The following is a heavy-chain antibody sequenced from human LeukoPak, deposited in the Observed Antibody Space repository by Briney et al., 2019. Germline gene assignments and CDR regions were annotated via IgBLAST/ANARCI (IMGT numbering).Heavy chain of an antibody. CDR1: GGTFSSYA. V-gene: IGHV1-69*13. CDR2: IIPIFGTA. Sequence: ASVKVSCKASGGTFSSYAISWVRQAPGQGLEWMGGIIPIFGTANYAQKFQGRVTITADESTSTAYMELSSLRSEDTAVYYCARDLAGTRVYYYYGMDVWGQGTTVTVSS. D-gene: IGHD1-14*01. CDR3: ARDLAGTRVYYYYGMDV. J-gene: IGHJ6*02.